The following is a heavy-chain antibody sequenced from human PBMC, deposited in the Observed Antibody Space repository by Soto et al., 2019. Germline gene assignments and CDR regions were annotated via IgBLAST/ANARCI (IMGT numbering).Heavy chain of an antibody. V-gene: IGHV3-23*01. Sequence: EVQLLESGGGLVQPGGSLRLSCAASGFTFSSYAMSWVRQAPGKGLEWVSAISGSGGSTYYADSVKGRFTISRDNSKNTLYLQMNSLRAEDTAVYYCAKAPRNYDFWSGYSGQSFWFDPWGLGTLVTVSS. J-gene: IGHJ5*02. CDR2: ISGSGGST. D-gene: IGHD3-3*01. CDR1: GFTFSSYA. CDR3: AKAPRNYDFWSGYSGQSFWFDP.